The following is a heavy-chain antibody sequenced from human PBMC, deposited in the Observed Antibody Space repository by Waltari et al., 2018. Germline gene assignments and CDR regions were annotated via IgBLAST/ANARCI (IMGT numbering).Heavy chain of an antibody. CDR3: DGSAIVMGSDP. Sequence: QLQESGPRLLKPSETLSLPCTVSGASIIRDIYYWGWVRPPPGKGLEWIGSILYGGSATYHPSLKSRVTISVDTSKNQFSLKLKSVTAADTAVYYCDGSAIVMGSDPWSPGTLVTVSS. D-gene: IGHD2-15*01. J-gene: IGHJ5*02. CDR2: ILYGGSA. V-gene: IGHV4-39*01. CDR1: GASIIRDIYY.